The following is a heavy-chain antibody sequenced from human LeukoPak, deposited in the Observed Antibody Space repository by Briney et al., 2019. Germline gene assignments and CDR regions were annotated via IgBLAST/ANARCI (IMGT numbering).Heavy chain of an antibody. D-gene: IGHD2-2*01. CDR2: IYHSGST. CDR1: GGSISSGGYS. CDR3: ARTVVVPAAMPYYFDY. Sequence: SQTLSLTCAVSGGSISSGGYSWSWIRQPPGKGLEWLGYIYHSGSTCYNPSLKSRVTISVDRSKNQFSLKLSSVTAADTAVYYCARTVVVPAAMPYYFDYWGQGTLVTVSS. J-gene: IGHJ4*02. V-gene: IGHV4-30-2*01.